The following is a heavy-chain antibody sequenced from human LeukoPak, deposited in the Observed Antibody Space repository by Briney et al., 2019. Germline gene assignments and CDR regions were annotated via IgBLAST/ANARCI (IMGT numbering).Heavy chain of an antibody. CDR2: IWYDGTNK. V-gene: IGHV3-33*01. D-gene: IGHD3-10*01. J-gene: IGHJ4*02. Sequence: PGGSLRLSCAASGFTFSNYGMHWVRQAPGKGLEWVALIWYDGTNKYYADSVKGRFTISRDDSKNTLFLQMNSLRAEDTAVYYCARDVRVGFGELLSEDPDYWGQGTLVTVSS. CDR3: ARDVRVGFGELLSEDPDY. CDR1: GFTFSNYG.